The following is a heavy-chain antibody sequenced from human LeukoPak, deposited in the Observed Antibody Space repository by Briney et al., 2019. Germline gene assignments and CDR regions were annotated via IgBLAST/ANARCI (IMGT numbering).Heavy chain of an antibody. J-gene: IGHJ6*03. CDR2: IRYDGSNK. V-gene: IGHV3-30*02. CDR1: GFTFSSYG. CDR3: ACYYGSGSSYYYYYYYMDV. Sequence: GGSLRLSCAASGFTFSSYGMHWVRQAPGKGLEWVAFIRYDGSNKYYADSVKGRFTISRDNSKNTLYLQMNSLRAEDTAVYYCACYYGSGSSYYYYYYYMDVWGKGTTVTVSS. D-gene: IGHD3-10*01.